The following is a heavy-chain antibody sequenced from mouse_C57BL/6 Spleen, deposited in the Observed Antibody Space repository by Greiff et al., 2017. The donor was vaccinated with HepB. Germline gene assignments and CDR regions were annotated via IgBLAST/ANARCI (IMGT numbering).Heavy chain of an antibody. J-gene: IGHJ2*01. Sequence: EVKLVESGGGLVKPGGSLKLSCAASGFTFSDYGMHWVRQAPEKGLEWVAYISSGSSTIYYADTVKGRFTISRDNAKNTLFLQMTSLRSEDTAMYYCARRSDCYLNYFDYWGQGTTLTVSS. V-gene: IGHV5-17*01. CDR1: GFTFSDYG. D-gene: IGHD2-3*01. CDR2: ISSGSSTI. CDR3: ARRSDCYLNYFDY.